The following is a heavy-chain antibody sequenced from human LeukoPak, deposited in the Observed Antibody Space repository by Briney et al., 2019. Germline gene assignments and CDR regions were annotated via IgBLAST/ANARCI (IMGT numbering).Heavy chain of an antibody. CDR3: AKASVYESSGYYYYLDY. J-gene: IGHJ4*02. CDR1: GFTFSSYA. CDR2: ISGSGGST. Sequence: GGSLRLSCAASGFTFSSYAMSWVRQAPGKGLEWVSSISGSGGSTYDADSVKGRLTISRDSSKSTLYLQMNSLRAEDTAVYYCAKASVYESSGYYYYLDYWGQGTLVTVSS. D-gene: IGHD3-22*01. V-gene: IGHV3-23*01.